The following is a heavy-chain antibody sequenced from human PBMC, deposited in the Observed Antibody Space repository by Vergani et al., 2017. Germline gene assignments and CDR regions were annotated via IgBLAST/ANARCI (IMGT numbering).Heavy chain of an antibody. CDR2: MNPNCGNT. Sequence: QVQLVQSGAEVKKPGASVKVSCKASGYTFTSYDINWVRQATGQGLEWMGWMNPNCGNTGYAQKFQGRVTMTRNTSISTAYMELSSLRSEDTAVYYCARAHSILWFDAFDIWGQGTMVTVSS. CDR3: ARAHSILWFDAFDI. V-gene: IGHV1-8*01. CDR1: GYTFTSYD. J-gene: IGHJ3*02. D-gene: IGHD2-21*01.